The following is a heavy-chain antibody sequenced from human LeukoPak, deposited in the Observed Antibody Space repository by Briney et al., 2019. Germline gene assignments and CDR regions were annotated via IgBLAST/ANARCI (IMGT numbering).Heavy chain of an antibody. Sequence: ASVKVSCKASGYTFSSYGINWVRQAPGQGLEWMGWISAYNGNTNYAQMFQGRVTVTRDTSTSTAYMEVRSLRSDDTAVYFCARDGVPAAVSCPGRFDPWGQGTLVTVSS. CDR1: GYTFSSYG. CDR2: ISAYNGNT. J-gene: IGHJ5*02. D-gene: IGHD2-2*01. V-gene: IGHV1-18*01. CDR3: ARDGVPAAVSCPGRFDP.